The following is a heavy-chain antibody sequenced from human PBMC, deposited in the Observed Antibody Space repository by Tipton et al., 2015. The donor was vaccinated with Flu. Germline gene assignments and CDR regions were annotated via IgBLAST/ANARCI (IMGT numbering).Heavy chain of an antibody. CDR1: GYTFTGYY. CDR2: INPNSGGT. CDR3: ASGGYSSSFNTKNWFDP. Sequence: QLVQSGAEVKKPGASVKVSCKASGYTFTGYYMHWVRQAPGQGLEWMGWINPNSGGTNYAQKFQGRVTMTRDTSISTAYMELSRLRSDDTAGYYCASGGYSSSFNTKNWFDPWGKGTLVTVSS. J-gene: IGHJ5*02. V-gene: IGHV1-2*02. D-gene: IGHD6-13*01.